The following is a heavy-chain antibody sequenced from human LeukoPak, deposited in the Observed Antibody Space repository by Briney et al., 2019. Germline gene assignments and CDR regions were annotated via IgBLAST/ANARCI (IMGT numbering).Heavy chain of an antibody. CDR3: AKDRYSYAFEYSDS. D-gene: IGHD5-18*01. CDR1: GFTFSRHG. J-gene: IGHJ4*02. V-gene: IGHV3-30*18. CDR2: ISNDGSKK. Sequence: GGSLRLSCAPSGFTFSRHGMHWVRQAPGKGLDWVAVISNDGSKKYYADSVKGRFTISRDNSKNTLSLQVSSLRTEDTAVYYCAKDRYSYAFEYSDSWGQGTLVTVSS.